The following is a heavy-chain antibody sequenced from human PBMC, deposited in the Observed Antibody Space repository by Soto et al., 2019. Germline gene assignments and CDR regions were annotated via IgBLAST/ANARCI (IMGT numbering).Heavy chain of an antibody. J-gene: IGHJ6*03. CDR2: ISSSSSAI. CDR1: GFILSDCA. CDR3: ARDLSWGSNWYYYMDV. D-gene: IGHD7-27*01. Sequence: EVQLVESGGGLVQPGGSLRLSCATSGFILSDCAMNWVRQAPGKGLEWVSYISSSSSAIDYADSVKGRFTVSRDNARNSLYLQMNSLRDEDTAVYYCARDLSWGSNWYYYMDVWCKGTTVTVSS. V-gene: IGHV3-48*02.